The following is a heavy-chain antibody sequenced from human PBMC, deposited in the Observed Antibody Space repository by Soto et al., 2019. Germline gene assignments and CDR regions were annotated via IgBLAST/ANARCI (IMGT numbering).Heavy chain of an antibody. V-gene: IGHV4-59*08. Sequence: SETLSLTCTVSGGFFTNYYWSWIRQPPWRGLEWIGYIYNTGSTNYNPSLKSPVAITVDTSKNQFSLKLSSVTAADTAVYYLAGRNYYGSGSYHYYFDYWGQGTLVTVSA. CDR1: GGFFTNYY. CDR2: IYNTGST. J-gene: IGHJ4*02. CDR3: AGRNYYGSGSYHYYFDY. D-gene: IGHD3-10*01.